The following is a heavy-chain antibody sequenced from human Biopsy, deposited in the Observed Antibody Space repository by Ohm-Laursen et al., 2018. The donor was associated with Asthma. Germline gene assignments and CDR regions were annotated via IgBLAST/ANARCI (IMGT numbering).Heavy chain of an antibody. V-gene: IGHV1-18*01. CDR3: GRAVDYSHYYGIDV. J-gene: IGHJ6*02. CDR2: ISVYNGNT. CDR1: GYTFNSAG. Sequence: GASVKVSCKTSGYTFNSAGITWVRQAPGQGLEWMGWISVYNGNTKVAQKLQDRVTMITDTSTSTAYMELRSLRSDDTAVYFCGRAVDYSHYYGIDVWGQGTTVTVS. D-gene: IGHD3-10*01.